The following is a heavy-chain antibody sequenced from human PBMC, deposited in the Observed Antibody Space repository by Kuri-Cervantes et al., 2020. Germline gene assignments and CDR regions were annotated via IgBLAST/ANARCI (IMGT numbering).Heavy chain of an antibody. CDR3: AREKAYCGGDCYSSGAFDI. J-gene: IGHJ3*02. D-gene: IGHD2-21*02. Sequence: GESLKISCAASGFTFSDYYMSWIRQAPGKGLEWVSYISSSGSTTYYADSVKGRFTISRDNSKNTLYLQMNSLRAEDTAVYYCAREKAYCGGDCYSSGAFDIWGQGTMVTVSS. CDR2: ISSSGSTT. CDR1: GFTFSDYY. V-gene: IGHV3-11*04.